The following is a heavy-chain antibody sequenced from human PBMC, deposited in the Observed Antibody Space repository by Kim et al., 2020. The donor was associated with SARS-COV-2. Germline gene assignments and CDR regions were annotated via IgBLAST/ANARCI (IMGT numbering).Heavy chain of an antibody. CDR1: GYTFTGYY. J-gene: IGHJ6*02. V-gene: IGHV1-2*06. CDR3: ARDGHLLWFGELLSSYYYYGMDV. Sequence: ASVKVSCKASGYTFTGYYMHWVRQAPGQGLEWMGRINPNSGGTNYAQKFQGRVTMTRDTSISTAYMELSRLGSDDTAVYYCARDGHLLWFGELLSSYYYYGMDVWGQGTTVTVSS. CDR2: INPNSGGT. D-gene: IGHD3-10*01.